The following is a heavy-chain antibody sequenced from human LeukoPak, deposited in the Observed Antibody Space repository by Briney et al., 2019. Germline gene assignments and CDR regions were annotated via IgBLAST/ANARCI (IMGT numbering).Heavy chain of an antibody. CDR2: INHSGST. CDR3: ARGGYGGNSVWFDP. Sequence: PSETLSLTCTVYGGSFSGYYWSWIRQPPGKGLEWIGEINHSGSTNYNPSLKSRVTISVDTSKNQFSLKLSSVTAADTAVYYCARGGYGGNSVWFDPWGQGTLVTASS. V-gene: IGHV4-34*01. J-gene: IGHJ5*02. D-gene: IGHD4-23*01. CDR1: GGSFSGYY.